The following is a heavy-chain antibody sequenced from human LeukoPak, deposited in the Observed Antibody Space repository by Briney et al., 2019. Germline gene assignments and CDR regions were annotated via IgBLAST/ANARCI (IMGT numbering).Heavy chain of an antibody. Sequence: GGSLRLSCAASGFTFSSYAMSWVRQAPGKGLEWVSAISGSGGSTYYADSVKGRFTISRDNSKSTLYLQMNSLRAEDTAVYYCAKPRGSCSSTSCYIDAFDIWGQGTMVTVSS. D-gene: IGHD2-2*01. V-gene: IGHV3-23*01. CDR2: ISGSGGST. J-gene: IGHJ3*02. CDR3: AKPRGSCSSTSCYIDAFDI. CDR1: GFTFSSYA.